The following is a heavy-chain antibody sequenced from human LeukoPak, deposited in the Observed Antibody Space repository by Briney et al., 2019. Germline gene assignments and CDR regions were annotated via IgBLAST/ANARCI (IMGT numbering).Heavy chain of an antibody. J-gene: IGHJ6*02. CDR3: ARDEAIFGAGYYYGMDV. CDR1: GGSISSGGHY. Sequence: TLSLTCTVSGGSISSGGHYWSWIRQHPGKGLEWIGYINYSGSTYYNPSLKSRVTISVDTSQNQSSLKLSSVTAADTAVYYCARDEAIFGAGYYYGMDVWGQGTTVTVSS. D-gene: IGHD3-3*01. V-gene: IGHV4-31*03. CDR2: INYSGST.